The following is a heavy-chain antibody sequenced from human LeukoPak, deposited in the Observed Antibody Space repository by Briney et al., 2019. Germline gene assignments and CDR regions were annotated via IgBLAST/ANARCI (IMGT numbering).Heavy chain of an antibody. Sequence: ASVKVSCKASGYIFSDYYMHWVRQAPGQGLEWMGWIKPDSGGTKYAQRFQGRVTMTRDTSISTAYMDLSSLGSDDTAIFYCVRKSATRRTSEFDYWGQGTPVTVSS. CDR2: IKPDSGGT. CDR3: VRKSATRRTSEFDY. J-gene: IGHJ4*02. V-gene: IGHV1-2*02. D-gene: IGHD2-15*01. CDR1: GYIFSDYY.